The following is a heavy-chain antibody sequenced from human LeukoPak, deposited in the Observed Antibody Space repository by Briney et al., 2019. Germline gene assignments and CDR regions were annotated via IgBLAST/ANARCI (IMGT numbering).Heavy chain of an antibody. J-gene: IGHJ6*04. CDR1: GGSFSGYY. Sequence: SETLSLTCAVYGGSFSGYYWSWIRQPPGKGLELIGEINHSGSTNYNPSLKSRVTISVDTSKNQFSLKLSSVTAADAAVYYCARAGAVVVAAKHYYYGMDVWGKGTTVTVSS. CDR3: ARAGAVVVAAKHYYYGMDV. CDR2: INHSGST. V-gene: IGHV4-34*01. D-gene: IGHD2-15*01.